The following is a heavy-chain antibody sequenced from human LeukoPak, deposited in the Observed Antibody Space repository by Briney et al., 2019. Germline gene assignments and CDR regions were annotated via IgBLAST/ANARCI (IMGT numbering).Heavy chain of an antibody. CDR2: IIPIFGTA. V-gene: IGHV1-69*06. J-gene: IGHJ4*02. D-gene: IGHD6-13*01. Sequence: SVKVSCKASGGTFSSYAISWVRQAPGQGLEWMGGIIPIFGTANYAQRFQGRVTITADKSTSTAYMELSSLRSEDTAVYYCARGGIAAAGRFDYWGQGTLVTVSS. CDR1: GGTFSSYA. CDR3: ARGGIAAAGRFDY.